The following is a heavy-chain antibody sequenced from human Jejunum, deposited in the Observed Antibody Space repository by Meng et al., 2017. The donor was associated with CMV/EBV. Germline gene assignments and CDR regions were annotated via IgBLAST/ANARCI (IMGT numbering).Heavy chain of an antibody. J-gene: IGHJ4*02. V-gene: IGHV7-4-1*02. CDR3: ARDSPLDGYSLLDY. D-gene: IGHD5-24*01. CDR2: INTNTGNP. Sequence: QGELGQSGSELEKPGASVKVSCKASGYTFTRYPMNWVRQASGQGLEWMGWINTNTGNPTYAQGFTGRFVFSLDTSVSTAYLQINSLRADDTAVYYCARDSPLDGYSLLDYWGQGTLVTVSS. CDR1: GYTFTRYP.